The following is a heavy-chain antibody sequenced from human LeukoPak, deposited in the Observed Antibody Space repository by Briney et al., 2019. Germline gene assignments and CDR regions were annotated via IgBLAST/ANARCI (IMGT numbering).Heavy chain of an antibody. CDR2: ISSSRRGI. D-gene: IGHD1-26*01. V-gene: IGHV3-21*05. J-gene: IGHJ4*02. CDR1: GFSFSSFG. Sequence: GGSLRLSCAASGFSFSSFGFNWVRQAPGKGLEWISYISSSRRGIYYADSVRGGVTVSREKAKNSVFMEMSSIRAEGTAFSYCSKDAAGDWGQGTLVTVSS. CDR3: SKDAAGD.